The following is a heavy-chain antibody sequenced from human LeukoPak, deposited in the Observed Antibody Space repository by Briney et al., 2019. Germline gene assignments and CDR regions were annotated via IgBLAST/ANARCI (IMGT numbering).Heavy chain of an antibody. D-gene: IGHD3-10*01. Sequence: ASVKVSCKASGYTFTGYYMHWVRQAPGQGLEWMGIINPSGGSTGYAQKFQGRVTMTRDTSTSTVYMELSSLRSEDTAVYYCARDDRGGGAFDYWGQGTLVTVSS. V-gene: IGHV1-46*01. CDR3: ARDDRGGGAFDY. CDR2: INPSGGST. J-gene: IGHJ4*02. CDR1: GYTFTGYY.